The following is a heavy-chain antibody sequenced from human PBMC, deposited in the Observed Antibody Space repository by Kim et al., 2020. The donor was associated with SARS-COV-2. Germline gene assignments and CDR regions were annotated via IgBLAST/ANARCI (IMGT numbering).Heavy chain of an antibody. CDR1: GFTFSSYA. CDR3: ARDDSSLDAFDI. V-gene: IGHV3-30-3*01. Sequence: GGSLRLSCAASGFTFSSYAMHWVRQAPGKGLEWVAVISYDGSNKYYADSVKGRFTISRDNSKNTLYLQMNSLRAEDTAVYYCARDDSSLDAFDIWGQGT. CDR2: ISYDGSNK. J-gene: IGHJ3*02. D-gene: IGHD3-22*01.